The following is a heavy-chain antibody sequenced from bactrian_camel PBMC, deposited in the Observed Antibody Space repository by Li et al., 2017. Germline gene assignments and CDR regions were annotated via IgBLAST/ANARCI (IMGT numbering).Heavy chain of an antibody. V-gene: IGHV3S53*01. J-gene: IGHJ4*01. CDR2: IDSDGST. D-gene: IGHD2*01. CDR1: ESTYRSGC. CDR3: AVANRKYYHSGACVGVFGH. Sequence: VQLVESGGGLVQPGGSLRLSCVASESTYRSGCMGWYREAPGQAREGIASIDSDGSTSYADSVKGRFTISKDNAKNTLYLEMNNLKPEDTAVYYCAVANRKYYHSGACVGVFGHWGQGTQVTVS.